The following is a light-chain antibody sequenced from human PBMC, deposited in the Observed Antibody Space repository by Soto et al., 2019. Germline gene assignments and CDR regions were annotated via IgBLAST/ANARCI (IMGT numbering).Light chain of an antibody. CDR1: QSVSSN. CDR2: GAS. J-gene: IGKJ1*01. CDR3: QQYNNWPPWT. V-gene: IGKV3-15*01. Sequence: EIVMTQSPATLSVSPGERATLSCRASQSVSSNLAWYQQKPGQGPRLLIYGASTRATGIPARFSGSGSGTEFTLTISSLQSEDFEVYYCQQYNNWPPWTFGQGTKVEIK.